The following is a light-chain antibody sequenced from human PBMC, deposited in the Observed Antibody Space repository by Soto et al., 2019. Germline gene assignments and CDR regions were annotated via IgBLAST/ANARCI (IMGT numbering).Light chain of an antibody. V-gene: IGLV2-14*01. CDR3: SSYTCSSTLV. Sequence: QSALTQPASVSGSPGQSITISCTGTSSDVGAYNYVSWYQQHPGKAPKLMIYEVSNRPSGVSNRFSGSKSGNTASLTISGLQAEDEADYYCSSYTCSSTLVFGGGTQLTVL. CDR2: EVS. CDR1: SSDVGAYNY. J-gene: IGLJ2*01.